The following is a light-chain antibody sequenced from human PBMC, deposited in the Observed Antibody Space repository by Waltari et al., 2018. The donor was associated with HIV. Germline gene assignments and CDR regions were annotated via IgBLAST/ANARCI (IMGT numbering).Light chain of an antibody. CDR3: STWDDTLNGAV. V-gene: IGLV1-47*01. CDR1: LSNVGNNF. CDR2: RDS. Sequence: QSLLTQTPSMSGTPGQRIILSCSGVLSNVGNNFVFWYQQFPVLAPKLLIYRDSQRSSGVPDRFSGSKSGTSASLAISGLRSEDEADYYCSTWDDTLNGAVFGGGTKLTVL. J-gene: IGLJ2*01.